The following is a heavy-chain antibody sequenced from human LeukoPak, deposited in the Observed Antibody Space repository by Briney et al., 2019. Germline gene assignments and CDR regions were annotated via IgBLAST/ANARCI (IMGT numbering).Heavy chain of an antibody. V-gene: IGHV4-4*02. J-gene: IGHJ4*02. CDR2: INHSGST. CDR3: WHSGYEAGFDY. Sequence: PSETLSLTCAVSGGSISSGNWWSWVRQPPGKGLEWIGEINHSGSTNYNPSLKSRVTISVDNSKNQFSLKVRSVTAADTAVYYCWHSGYEAGFDYWGQGILVTVSS. D-gene: IGHD5-12*01. CDR1: GGSISSGNW.